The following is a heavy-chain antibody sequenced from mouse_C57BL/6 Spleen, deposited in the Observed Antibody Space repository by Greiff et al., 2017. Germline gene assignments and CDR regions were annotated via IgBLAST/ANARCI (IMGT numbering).Heavy chain of an antibody. Sequence: VQLKQSGEGLVKPGGSLKLSCAASGFTFSSYAMSWVRQTPEKRLEWVAYISSGGDYIYYADTVKGRFTISRDNARNTLYLQMSSLKSEDTAMYYCTRGDGYYAWYFDVWGTGTTVTVSS. D-gene: IGHD2-3*01. J-gene: IGHJ1*03. CDR2: ISSGGDYI. CDR3: TRGDGYYAWYFDV. V-gene: IGHV5-9-1*02. CDR1: GFTFSSYA.